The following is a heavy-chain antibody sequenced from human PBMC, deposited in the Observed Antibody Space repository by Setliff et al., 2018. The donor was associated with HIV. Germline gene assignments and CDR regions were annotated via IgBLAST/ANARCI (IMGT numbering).Heavy chain of an antibody. V-gene: IGHV3-23*01. Sequence: PGGSLRLSCAASGFTFSSYAMHWVRQAPGKGLEWVSAISGSGDITDYADSVKGRFSISRDNSKNTVYLEMNSLRAEDTAVYYCARRGFLWFGELSEAQPYYFDYWGQGTLVTVSS. D-gene: IGHD3-10*01. J-gene: IGHJ4*02. CDR1: GFTFSSYA. CDR3: ARRGFLWFGELSEAQPYYFDY. CDR2: ISGSGDIT.